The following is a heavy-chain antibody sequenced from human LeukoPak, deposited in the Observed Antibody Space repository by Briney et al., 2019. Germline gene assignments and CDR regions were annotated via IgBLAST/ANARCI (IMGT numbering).Heavy chain of an antibody. CDR1: DYSISSGYY. J-gene: IGHJ4*02. V-gene: IGHV4-38-2*02. CDR2: IYHSGNT. D-gene: IGHD3-22*01. CDR3: ARASDSSGYPGAVYFDY. Sequence: SETLSLTCTVSDYSISSGYYWGWIRQAPGKGLEWIGSIYHSGNTYYDPSLKSRVTISVDTSKNQFSLKLSSVTAADTAVYYCARASDSSGYPGAVYFDYWGQGTLVTVSS.